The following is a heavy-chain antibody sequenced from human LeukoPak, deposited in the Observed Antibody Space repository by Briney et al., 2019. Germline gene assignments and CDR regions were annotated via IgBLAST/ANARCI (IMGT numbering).Heavy chain of an antibody. J-gene: IGHJ5*02. CDR2: INHSRST. Sequence: SETLSLTCAVYGGSFSGYYWSWIRQPPGKGLEWIGEINHSRSTNYNPSLKSRVTISADTSKNQFSLKLSSVTAADTAVYYCARGGLGYCSSTSCRNWFDPWGQGTLVTVSS. V-gene: IGHV4-34*01. D-gene: IGHD2-2*01. CDR3: ARGGLGYCSSTSCRNWFDP. CDR1: GGSFSGYY.